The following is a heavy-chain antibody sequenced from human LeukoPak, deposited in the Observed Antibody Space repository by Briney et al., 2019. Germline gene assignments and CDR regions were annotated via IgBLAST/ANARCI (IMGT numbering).Heavy chain of an antibody. CDR3: ARGAHSGSYSSWFHP. CDR2: IIPMFAPA. J-gene: IGHJ5*02. V-gene: IGHV1-69*05. D-gene: IGHD3-10*01. CDR1: GGTFKSYA. Sequence: GSSVKVSCKASGGTFKSYAITWVRKAPGQGLEWMGGIIPMFAPARYAQNFQGRVTITTDESTSTAYMELSSLKSEDTAVYYCARGAHSGSYSSWFHPWGQGTLVTVSS.